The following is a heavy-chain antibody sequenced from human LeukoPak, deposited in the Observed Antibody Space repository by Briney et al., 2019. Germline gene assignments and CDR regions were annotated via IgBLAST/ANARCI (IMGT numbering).Heavy chain of an antibody. CDR3: AKETGYCSGGSCYSGAFDI. J-gene: IGHJ3*02. D-gene: IGHD2-15*01. Sequence: GGSLRLSCAASGFTFSSYGMHWVRQAPGKGLEWVAVISYDGSNKYYADSVKGRFTISRDNSKNTLYLQMNSLRDEDTAVYYCAKETGYCSGGSCYSGAFDIWGQGTMVTVSS. CDR2: ISYDGSNK. V-gene: IGHV3-30*18. CDR1: GFTFSSYG.